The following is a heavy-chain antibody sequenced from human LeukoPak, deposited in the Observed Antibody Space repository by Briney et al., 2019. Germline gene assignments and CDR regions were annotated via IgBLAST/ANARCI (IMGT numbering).Heavy chain of an antibody. Sequence: SETLSLTCTVSGGSISSYYWSWIRQPPGKGLEWIGYIYYSGSTNYNPSLKGRVTISVDTSKNQFSLKLSSVTAADTAVYYCARYGYYYGMDVWGQGTAVTVSS. V-gene: IGHV4-59*01. J-gene: IGHJ6*02. CDR2: IYYSGST. CDR1: GGSISSYY. D-gene: IGHD4-17*01. CDR3: ARYGYYYGMDV.